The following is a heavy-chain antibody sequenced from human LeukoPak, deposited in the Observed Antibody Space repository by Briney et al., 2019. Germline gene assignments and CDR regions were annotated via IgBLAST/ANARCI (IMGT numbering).Heavy chain of an antibody. CDR1: GYTFTGHY. V-gene: IGHV1-2*02. CDR3: ARPEYRYGYILDY. Sequence: RASVKVSCKASGYTFTGHYIHWVRQAPGQGLEWMGWIKPDSGATNYAQKFQGRVTMTRDTSISTAHMELNRLTSDDTAVYYCARPEYRYGYILDYWGQGTPVTVSS. J-gene: IGHJ4*02. CDR2: IKPDSGAT. D-gene: IGHD5-18*01.